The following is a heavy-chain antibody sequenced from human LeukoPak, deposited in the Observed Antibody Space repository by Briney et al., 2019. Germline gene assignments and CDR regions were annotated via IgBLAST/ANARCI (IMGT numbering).Heavy chain of an antibody. CDR1: GGSISSGSYF. V-gene: IGHV4-61*01. CDR2: IYYSGST. Sequence: PSETLSLTCTVSGGSISSGSYFWSWIRQPPGKGLEWIGYIYYSGSTNYNPSLKSRVTISVDTSKNQFSLKLSSVTAADTAVYYCARGDIALDYWGQGTLVTVSS. D-gene: IGHD2-15*01. CDR3: ARGDIALDY. J-gene: IGHJ4*02.